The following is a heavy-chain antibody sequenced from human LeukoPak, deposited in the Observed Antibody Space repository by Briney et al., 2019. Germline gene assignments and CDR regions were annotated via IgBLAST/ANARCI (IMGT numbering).Heavy chain of an antibody. V-gene: IGHV3-74*01. D-gene: IGHD2-8*02. Sequence: GGSLRLSCAACGFTFSNYRMHLVRQAPGRGLVWVSHINNDGTDTGYADSVKGRFTISRDNAKNTLILQMNSLGAEDTAVYYCTRGSHSSAPAVVLFDYWGQGTLVTVPS. J-gene: IGHJ4*02. CDR3: TRGSHSSAPAVVLFDY. CDR1: GFTFSNYR. CDR2: INNDGTDT.